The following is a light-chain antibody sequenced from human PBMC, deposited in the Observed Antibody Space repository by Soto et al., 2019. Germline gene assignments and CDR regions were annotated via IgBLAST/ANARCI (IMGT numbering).Light chain of an antibody. CDR2: VNSDGSH. Sequence: QLVLTQSPSASASLGASVKLTCSLSSGHSSYAITWHQQQPEKGPRYLMKVNSDGSHNKGDGIPDRFSGSSSGPERYLTISSLQSEDEADYYCQTWGTGIWVFGGGTKVTVL. V-gene: IGLV4-69*01. J-gene: IGLJ3*02. CDR3: QTWGTGIWV. CDR1: SGHSSYA.